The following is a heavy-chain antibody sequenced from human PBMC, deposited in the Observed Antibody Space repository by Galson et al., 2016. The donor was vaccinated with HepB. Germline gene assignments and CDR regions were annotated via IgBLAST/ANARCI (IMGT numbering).Heavy chain of an antibody. CDR1: GYTFTSYY. V-gene: IGHV1-46*01. CDR3: ARGTGTGGYFDY. Sequence: SVKVSCKASGYTFTSYYMDWVRQAPGQGLEWMGIINPSGGSTSYAQKFQGRVTVTRDTSTSTVYMELSSLRSEDTAVYYCARGTGTGGYFDYWGQGTLVTVSS. CDR2: INPSGGST. D-gene: IGHD3/OR15-3a*01. J-gene: IGHJ4*02.